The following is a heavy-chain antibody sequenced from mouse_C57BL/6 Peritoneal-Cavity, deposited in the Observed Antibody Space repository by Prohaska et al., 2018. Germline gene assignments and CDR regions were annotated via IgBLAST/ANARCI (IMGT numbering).Heavy chain of an antibody. CDR1: GFTFSGFW. D-gene: IGHD2-1*01. J-gene: IGHJ1*03. CDR2: INSDVSAI. CDR3: MRYGNYWYLDV. Sequence: EVQLLETGGGLVQPGGSRGLSCEGSGFTFSGFWMSWVRQTPGKTLEWIGDINSDVSAINYETFIKDRVTIFRDNDKSTLYLKMRNVRSEEKATDCCMRYGNYWYLDVWGTGTTVTVSS. V-gene: IGHV11-2*01.